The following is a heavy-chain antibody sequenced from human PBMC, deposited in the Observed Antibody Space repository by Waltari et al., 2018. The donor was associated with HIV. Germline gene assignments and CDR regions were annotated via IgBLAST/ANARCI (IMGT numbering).Heavy chain of an antibody. V-gene: IGHV4-59*01. Sequence: QVELQESGPGLVKPSETLSLTCTVSGGAITSYYWSWIRQSPGLGLEWIGHIYYGGRTTYNPSLKGRVIMSLDTSKNHISLNLRSLSAADTAVYYCARDLVVAAAEGFDPWGQGILVTVSS. CDR2: IYYGGRT. CDR3: ARDLVVAAAEGFDP. D-gene: IGHD2-15*01. J-gene: IGHJ5*02. CDR1: GGAITSYY.